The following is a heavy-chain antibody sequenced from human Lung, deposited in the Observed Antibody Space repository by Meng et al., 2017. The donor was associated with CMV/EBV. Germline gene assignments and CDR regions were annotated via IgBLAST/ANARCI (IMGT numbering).Heavy chain of an antibody. J-gene: IGHJ4*02. Sequence: ASXXVSXKVSGYTFSDYYMHWVRQAPGQGLEWMGWINPNSGGTNYAQKFQGRVTMTRDTSISTAYMELSRLRSDDTAVYYCAREDYHDSTSYQDFDYWGQGTLVTVSS. D-gene: IGHD3-22*01. CDR1: GYTFSDYY. V-gene: IGHV1-2*02. CDR2: INPNSGGT. CDR3: AREDYHDSTSYQDFDY.